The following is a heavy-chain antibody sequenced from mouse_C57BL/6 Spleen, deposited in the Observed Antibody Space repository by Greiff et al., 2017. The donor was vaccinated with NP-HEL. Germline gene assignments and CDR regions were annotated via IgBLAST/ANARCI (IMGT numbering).Heavy chain of an antibody. CDR3: ARSRAGYCYEGEFAY. V-gene: IGHV1-82*01. CDR2: IYPGDGDT. J-gene: IGHJ3*01. CDR1: GYAFSSSW. D-gene: IGHD2-12*01. Sequence: QVQLKESGPELVKPGASVKISCKASGYAFSSSWMNWVKQRPGKGLEWIGRIYPGDGDTNYNGKFKGKATLTADKSSSTAYMQLSSLTSEDSAVYFCARSRAGYCYEGEFAYWGQGALVTVSA.